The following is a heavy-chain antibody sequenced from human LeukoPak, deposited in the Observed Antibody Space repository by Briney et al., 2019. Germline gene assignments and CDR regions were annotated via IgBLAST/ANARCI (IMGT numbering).Heavy chain of an antibody. CDR2: INSDGTVA. Sequence: GGSLRLSCAASGFTFSTYWMHWVRQAPGKGLVWVSRINSDGTVANYADSVKGRFTISRDNAKNTLYLQMNSLRAEDTAVYYCARGGLGDYWGQGTLVTVSS. J-gene: IGHJ4*02. D-gene: IGHD7-27*01. V-gene: IGHV3-74*01. CDR1: GFTFSTYW. CDR3: ARGGLGDY.